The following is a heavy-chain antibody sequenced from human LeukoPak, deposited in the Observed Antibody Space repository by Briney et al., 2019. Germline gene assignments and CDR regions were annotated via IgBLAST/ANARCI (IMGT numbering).Heavy chain of an antibody. CDR2: INPNNGGT. CDR1: GYTFTGYY. D-gene: IGHD3-22*01. J-gene: IGHJ4*02. CDR3: ARDLRAYYYDSSGNDYFDY. V-gene: IGHV1-2*02. Sequence: GSVKVSCKASGYTFTGYYMHWVRQAPGQGLEWMGWINPNNGGTNYAQKFQGRVTMTRDTSISTAYMELSRLRSDDTAVYYCARDLRAYYYDSSGNDYFDYWGQGTLVTVSS.